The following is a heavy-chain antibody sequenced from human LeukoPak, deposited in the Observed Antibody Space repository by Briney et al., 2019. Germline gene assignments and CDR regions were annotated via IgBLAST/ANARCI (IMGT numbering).Heavy chain of an antibody. D-gene: IGHD3-10*01. CDR1: GGSFSGYY. CDR3: ARGLMVRGVIITGGWFDP. Sequence: SETLSLTCAVYGGSFSGYYWSWNRQPPGKGLEWIGEINHSGSTNYNPSLKSRVTISVDTSKNQFSLKLSSVTAADTAVYYCARGLMVRGVIITGGWFDPWGQGTLVTVSS. J-gene: IGHJ5*02. V-gene: IGHV4-34*01. CDR2: INHSGST.